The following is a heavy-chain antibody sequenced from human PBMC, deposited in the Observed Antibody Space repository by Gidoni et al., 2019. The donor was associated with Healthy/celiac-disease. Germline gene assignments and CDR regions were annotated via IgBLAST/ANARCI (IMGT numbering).Heavy chain of an antibody. CDR3: AREVGDIVVVVAATPGFDY. CDR1: GYSFTRYR. V-gene: IGHV5-10-1*03. Sequence: EVQLVQSGAEVKKPGESRRISCKGSGYSFTRYRISWVRQMHGKGLEWRGRIDPSDSYTNYSPSFQGHVTISADTSISTAYLQWSSLKASDTAMYYCAREVGDIVVVVAATPGFDYWGQGTLVTVSS. J-gene: IGHJ4*02. CDR2: IDPSDSYT. D-gene: IGHD2-15*01.